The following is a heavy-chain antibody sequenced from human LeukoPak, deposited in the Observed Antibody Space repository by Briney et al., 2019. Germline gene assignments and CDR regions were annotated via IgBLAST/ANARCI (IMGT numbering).Heavy chain of an antibody. CDR1: GFTFSSYG. CDR2: IWYDGSNK. V-gene: IGHV3-33*06. D-gene: IGHD6-13*01. Sequence: GRSLRLSCAVSGFTFSSYGMHWVRQAPGKGLEWVAVIWYDGSNKYYADSVKGRFTISRDNSKNTLYLQMNSLRAEDTAVYYCAKDGSIAASWFDPWGQGTLVTVSS. CDR3: AKDGSIAASWFDP. J-gene: IGHJ5*02.